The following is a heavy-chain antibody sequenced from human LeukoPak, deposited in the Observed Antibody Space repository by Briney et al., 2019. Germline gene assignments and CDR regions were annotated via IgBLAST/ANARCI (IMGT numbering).Heavy chain of an antibody. CDR2: INHSGST. V-gene: IGHV4-34*01. Sequence: SETLSLTCAVYGGSFSGYYWSWIRQPPGKGLEWIGEINHSGSTNYNPSLKSRVTISVDTSKNQFSLKLSSVTAADTAVYYCARGLPIGIFFPLYYYYYMDVWGKGTTVTVSS. CDR1: GGSFSGYY. D-gene: IGHD3-3*01. J-gene: IGHJ6*03. CDR3: ARGLPIGIFFPLYYYYYMDV.